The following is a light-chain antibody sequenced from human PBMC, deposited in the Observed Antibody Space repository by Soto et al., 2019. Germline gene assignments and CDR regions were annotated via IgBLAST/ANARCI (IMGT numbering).Light chain of an antibody. CDR3: SSYTTSSTQV. CDR2: EVS. CDR1: SSDIGAYKH. V-gene: IGLV2-14*01. Sequence: QSVLTQPASVSGSPGQSITISCTGTSSDIGAYKHVSWYQQHPGKAPKLMIYEVSNRPSGVSNRFSGSKSGNTASLTISGLQAEDEADYYCSSYTTSSTQVFGTGTKLTVL. J-gene: IGLJ1*01.